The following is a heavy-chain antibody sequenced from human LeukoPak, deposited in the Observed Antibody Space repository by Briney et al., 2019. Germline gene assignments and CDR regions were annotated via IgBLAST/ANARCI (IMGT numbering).Heavy chain of an antibody. Sequence: SVKVPCKASGGTFSSYAISWVRQAPGQGLEWMGGIIPIFGTANYAQKFQGRVTITADESTSTAYMELSSLRSEDTAVYYCARVPYYYYGMDVWGQGTTVTVSS. V-gene: IGHV1-69*13. CDR1: GGTFSSYA. J-gene: IGHJ6*02. CDR3: ARVPYYYYGMDV. CDR2: IIPIFGTA.